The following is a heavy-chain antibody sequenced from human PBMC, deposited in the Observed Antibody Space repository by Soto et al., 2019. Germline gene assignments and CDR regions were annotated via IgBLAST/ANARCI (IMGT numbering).Heavy chain of an antibody. Sequence: XGSRRLSCAAAGFTFSSYRLHWVRQAPGKGLEWVSSIGTRSDVYYADSVKGRFTISRDNAKNSMALQMNSLRAEDTGVYYCAREETAWPLAYGLDVWGQGTTVTVSS. CDR2: IGTRSDV. CDR3: AREETAWPLAYGLDV. J-gene: IGHJ6*02. V-gene: IGHV3-21*01. CDR1: GFTFSSYR. D-gene: IGHD2-21*02.